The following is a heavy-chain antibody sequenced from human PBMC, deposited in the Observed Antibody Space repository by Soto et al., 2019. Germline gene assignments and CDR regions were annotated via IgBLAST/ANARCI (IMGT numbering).Heavy chain of an antibody. V-gene: IGHV1-18*01. CDR2: ISAYNGNT. D-gene: IGHD6-13*01. J-gene: IGHJ4*02. CDR3: ARDWAAAGLFDY. CDR1: GYTFTSYG. Sequence: ASVKVSCKASGYTFTSYGISWVRQAPGQGLEWMGWISAYNGNTNYAQKLQGRVTMTTDTSTSTAYMELRSLRSDDTAVYYGARDWAAAGLFDYWAQGTLVPVSS.